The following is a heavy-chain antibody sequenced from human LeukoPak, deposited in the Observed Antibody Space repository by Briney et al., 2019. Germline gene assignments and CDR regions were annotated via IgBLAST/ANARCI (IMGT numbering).Heavy chain of an antibody. J-gene: IGHJ4*02. D-gene: IGHD2-2*02. CDR1: GGSISSYY. CDR3: ARAPVPAAIRSFDY. Sequence: PSETLSLTCSVSGGSISSYYWNWIRQPAGKGLEWIGRIYTSGSTNYNPSLKSRVTMSVDTSKNQFSLKLSSVTAADTAVYYCARAPVPAAIRSFDYWGQGTLVTVSS. CDR2: IYTSGST. V-gene: IGHV4-4*07.